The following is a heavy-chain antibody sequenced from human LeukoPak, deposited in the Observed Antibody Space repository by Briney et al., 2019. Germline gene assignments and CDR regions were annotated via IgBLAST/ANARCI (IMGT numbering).Heavy chain of an antibody. CDR1: GYSFTGYW. D-gene: IGHD4-23*01. CDR2: IYPGDSDT. Sequence: GETLKISCKGSGYSFTGYWIAWVRQMPGKDLEWMGIIYPGDSDTRYSPSFQGQATISADKSISTAYLQWRSLKASDTAIYYCARQRWYPYYFDYWGQGILVTVSS. CDR3: ARQRWYPYYFDY. J-gene: IGHJ4*02. V-gene: IGHV5-51*01.